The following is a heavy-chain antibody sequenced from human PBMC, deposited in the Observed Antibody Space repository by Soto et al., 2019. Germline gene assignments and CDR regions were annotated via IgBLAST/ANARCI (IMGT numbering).Heavy chain of an antibody. CDR3: ARVAAAGPYYYYYYGMDV. D-gene: IGHD6-13*01. CDR2: IYYSGST. CDR1: GGSISSGDYY. J-gene: IGHJ6*02. Sequence: SETLSLTCTVSGGSISSGDYYWSWIRQPPGKGLEWIGYIYYSGSTYYNPSLKSRVTISVDTSKNQFSLKLSSVTAADTAVYYCARVAAAGPYYYYYYGMDVWGQGTTVTVSS. V-gene: IGHV4-30-4*01.